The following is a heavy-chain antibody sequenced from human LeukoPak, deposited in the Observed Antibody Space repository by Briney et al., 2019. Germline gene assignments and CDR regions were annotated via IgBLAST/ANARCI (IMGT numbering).Heavy chain of an antibody. J-gene: IGHJ3*02. CDR2: IYYSGST. CDR3: ARGPYSYDSSGAFDI. Sequence: SETLSLTCSVSGGSISSSSYFWGWIRQAPGKGLEWIWSIYYSGSTYYNPSLKSRVTISVDTSKNQFSLKLSSVTAADTAVYFCARGPYSYDSSGAFDIWGQGTMVTVSS. CDR1: GGSISSSSYF. D-gene: IGHD3-22*01. V-gene: IGHV4-39*07.